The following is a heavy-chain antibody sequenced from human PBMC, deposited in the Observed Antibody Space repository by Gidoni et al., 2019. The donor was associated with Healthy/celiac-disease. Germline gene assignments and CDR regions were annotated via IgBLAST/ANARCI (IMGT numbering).Heavy chain of an antibody. Sequence: EVQLVESGGGLVKPGGSLRLSCAASGFTFSSDSMNWVRQAPGKGLEWVSSISSSSSDIYYADSVKGRFTISRDNAKNSLYLQMNSLRAEDTAVYYCARANQLLYGVEWFDPWGQGTLVTVSS. CDR2: ISSSSSDI. CDR3: ARANQLLYGVEWFDP. D-gene: IGHD2-2*02. J-gene: IGHJ5*02. V-gene: IGHV3-21*01. CDR1: GFTFSSDS.